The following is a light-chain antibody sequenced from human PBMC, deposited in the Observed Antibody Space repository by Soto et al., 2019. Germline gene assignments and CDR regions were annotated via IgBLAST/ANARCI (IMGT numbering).Light chain of an antibody. CDR2: GAS. Sequence: EIVLTQSPGGLSLSAGERATLSCRASQSVTGSYVAWYLQKPGQGPRLLIYGASNRPAGIPDRFSSSGSGTDFTLTISRLEPEDFGVYYCQQYGASPLTCGGGTKVEI. CDR1: QSVTGSY. J-gene: IGKJ4*01. V-gene: IGKV3-20*01. CDR3: QQYGASPLT.